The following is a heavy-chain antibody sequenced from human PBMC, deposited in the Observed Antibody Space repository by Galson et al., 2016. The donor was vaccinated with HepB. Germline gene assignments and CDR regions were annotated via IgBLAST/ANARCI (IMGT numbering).Heavy chain of an antibody. CDR3: AKVMARTGYYFAPLFDS. V-gene: IGHV3-23*01. J-gene: IGHJ4*02. Sequence: LRLSCAASGFTFSTYAMSWVRQAPGKGLEWVSTMSASGGITYYVDSVKGRFTISRDNSKNTLYLQVSSLRAEDTAVYYCAKVMARTGYYFAPLFDSWGQGTWSPSPQ. CDR1: GFTFSTYA. D-gene: IGHD3/OR15-3a*01. CDR2: MSASGGIT.